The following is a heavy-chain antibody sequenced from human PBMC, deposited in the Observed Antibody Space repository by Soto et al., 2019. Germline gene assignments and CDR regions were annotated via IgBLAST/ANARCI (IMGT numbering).Heavy chain of an antibody. CDR3: SKYCSSDVFFDY. CDR2: ISGSGDTK. Sequence: ESGGGLVQPGGSLRLSCASSGFTFSSCSMNWVRQAPGKGLEWVSFISGSGDTKSYADSVKGRFTISRDNAKNSLYLQMSGMRDYDTAVYYCSKYCSSDVFFDYWGQGPLVTVSS. D-gene: IGHD2-8*01. CDR1: GFTFSSCS. J-gene: IGHJ4*02. V-gene: IGHV3-48*02.